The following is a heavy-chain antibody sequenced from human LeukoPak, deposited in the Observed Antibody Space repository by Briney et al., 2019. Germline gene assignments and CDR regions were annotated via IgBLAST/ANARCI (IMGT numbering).Heavy chain of an antibody. D-gene: IGHD3-22*01. CDR3: AKAGDMILQHYFDY. CDR2: IRFDGSDR. CDR1: GFSFSNYG. V-gene: IGHV3-30*02. J-gene: IGHJ4*02. Sequence: GGSLRLSCAASGFSFSNYGMHWVRQAPGKGLEWVAFIRFDGSDRYYTDSVKGLFTLYRDISRNTLYLQMNSLRADDTAVYYCAKAGDMILQHYFDYWGQGTLVTVSS.